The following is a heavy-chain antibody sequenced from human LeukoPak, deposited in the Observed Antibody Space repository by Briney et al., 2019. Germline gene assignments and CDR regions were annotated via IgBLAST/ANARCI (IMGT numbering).Heavy chain of an antibody. CDR2: INPNSGGT. CDR1: GYTFTGYY. D-gene: IGHD2-15*01. Sequence: ASVKVSCKASGYTFTGYYIYWVRQAPGQGLEWMGRINPNSGGTNYAQKFQGRVTMTRDTSISTAYMELSRLRSDDTAVYYCARACSGGSCYSDNWIDPWGQGTLVTVSS. J-gene: IGHJ5*02. V-gene: IGHV1-2*06. CDR3: ARACSGGSCYSDNWIDP.